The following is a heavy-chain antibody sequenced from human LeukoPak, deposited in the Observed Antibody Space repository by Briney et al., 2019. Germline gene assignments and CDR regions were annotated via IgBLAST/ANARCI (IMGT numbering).Heavy chain of an antibody. V-gene: IGHV3-23*01. CDR3: AKPLTVDGKNIAFWDA. CDR1: GFTFKRYH. J-gene: IGHJ4*02. Sequence: QPGGSLRLSCAASGFTFKRYHMSWVRQAPGKGLDWVSSIDGGGTNTYYADSVKGRFTISRDNSKNTLYLQMDSLRVEDTAVYYCAKPLTVDGKNIAFWDAWGQGTLVTVSS. D-gene: IGHD2/OR15-2a*01. CDR2: IDGGGTNT.